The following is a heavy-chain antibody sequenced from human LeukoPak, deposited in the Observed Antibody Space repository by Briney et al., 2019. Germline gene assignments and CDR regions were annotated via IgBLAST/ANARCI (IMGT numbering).Heavy chain of an antibody. Sequence: ASVKVSCKASGYTFTSYYMHWVRQAPGQGLEWMGIINPSGGSTSYAQKFQGRVTMTRDMSTSTVYTELSSLRSEDTAVYYCAREWDYYGSGSPADYWGQGTLVTVSS. J-gene: IGHJ4*02. V-gene: IGHV1-46*01. CDR2: INPSGGST. CDR3: AREWDYYGSGSPADY. CDR1: GYTFTSYY. D-gene: IGHD3-10*01.